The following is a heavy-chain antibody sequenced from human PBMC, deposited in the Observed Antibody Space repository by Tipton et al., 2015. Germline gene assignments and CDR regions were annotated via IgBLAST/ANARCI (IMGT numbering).Heavy chain of an antibody. J-gene: IGHJ4*02. CDR1: GFTFSRSA. Sequence: SLRLSCTGSGFTFSRSAMNWVRQAPGKGLEWVSTITGNSGTTYYAGSVKGRFTVSRGNSKNALYLQMNSLRVDDTAVYYCAKGWGNWNADYWGQGTLVTVSS. D-gene: IGHD1-1*01. V-gene: IGHV3-23*01. CDR2: ITGNSGTT. CDR3: AKGWGNWNADY.